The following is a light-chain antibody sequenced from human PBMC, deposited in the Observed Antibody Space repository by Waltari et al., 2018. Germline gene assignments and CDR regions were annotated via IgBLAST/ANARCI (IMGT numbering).Light chain of an antibody. CDR2: SAS. V-gene: IGKV1-12*01. CDR1: QGISTW. J-gene: IGKJ4*01. CDR3: QQANSFPLT. Sequence: DIQMTQSPSSVSASVGDQVTITCRASQGISTWVAWYQQKPGLAPKLLIHSASHLHNGVSYRFSGSASGTDLTLTITNLQPEDFATYYCQQANSFPLTFGGGTKVDIK.